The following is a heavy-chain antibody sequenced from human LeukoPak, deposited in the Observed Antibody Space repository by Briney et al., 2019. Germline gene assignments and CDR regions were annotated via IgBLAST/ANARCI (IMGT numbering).Heavy chain of an antibody. CDR2: ISSNGSTI. V-gene: IGHV3-48*03. CDR1: GFTFSSYE. D-gene: IGHD6-13*01. J-gene: IGHJ4*02. Sequence: PGGSLRLSCAASGFTFSSYEMNWVRQAPGKGLEWVSYISSNGSTIYYSDSVKGRFTVSRDNAKISLDLQMNSLRAEDTAVYYCAIDRVQQLPDGYWGQGTLVTVSS. CDR3: AIDRVQQLPDGY.